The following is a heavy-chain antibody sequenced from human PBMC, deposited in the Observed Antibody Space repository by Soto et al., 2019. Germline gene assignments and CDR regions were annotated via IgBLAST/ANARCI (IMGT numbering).Heavy chain of an antibody. V-gene: IGHV1-69*01. Sequence: QAQVVQSGAEVRKPGSSVKLSCKASEGTFNSYAIAWVRQAPGQGLEWMGGIIPSYHILNYAQKFQDRVTITADDSTNTVYMELSSLRSDDTAVYFCASGASRWYPYFFDSWAQGTLVTVSS. CDR3: ASGASRWYPYFFDS. CDR2: IIPSYHIL. D-gene: IGHD6-13*01. CDR1: EGTFNSYA. J-gene: IGHJ4*02.